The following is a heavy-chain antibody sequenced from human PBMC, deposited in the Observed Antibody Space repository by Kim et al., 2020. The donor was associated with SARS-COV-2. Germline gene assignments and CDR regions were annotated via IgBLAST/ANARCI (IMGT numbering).Heavy chain of an antibody. V-gene: IGHV3-48*03. J-gene: IGHJ2*01. CDR3: ARLVGYCSGGSCYSGFHWYFDL. CDR1: GFTFSSYE. CDR2: ISSSGSTI. Sequence: GGSLRLSCAASGFTFSSYEMNWVRQAPGKGLEWVSYISSSGSTIYYADSVKGRFTISRDNAKNSLYLQMNSLRAEDTAVYYCARLVGYCSGGSCYSGFHWYFDLWGRGTLVTVSS. D-gene: IGHD2-15*01.